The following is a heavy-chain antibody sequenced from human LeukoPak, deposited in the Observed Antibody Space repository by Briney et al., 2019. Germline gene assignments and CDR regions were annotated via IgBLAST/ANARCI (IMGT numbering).Heavy chain of an antibody. CDR2: INTNTGNP. D-gene: IGHD6-13*01. Sequence: ASVKVSCKASGYTFTSYAMNWVRQAPGQGLEWMGWINTNTGNPTYAQGFTGRFVFSLDTSDSTAYLQISSLKAEDTAVYYCARAEGIAAAGSLFWFDPWGQGTLVTVSS. CDR1: GYTFTSYA. J-gene: IGHJ5*02. V-gene: IGHV7-4-1*02. CDR3: ARAEGIAAAGSLFWFDP.